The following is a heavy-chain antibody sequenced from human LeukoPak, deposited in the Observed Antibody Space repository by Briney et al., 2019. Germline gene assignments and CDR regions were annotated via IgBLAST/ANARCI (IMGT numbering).Heavy chain of an antibody. CDR1: GFTFSSYG. J-gene: IGHJ4*02. Sequence: PGRSLRLSCAASGFTFSSYGLHWVRQAPSKGLEWVAVIWYDGSNKYYADSVKGRFTISRDNSKNTLYLQMNSLRAEDTAVYYCAKDYGGNYFDYWGQGTLVTVSS. CDR3: AKDYGGNYFDY. CDR2: IWYDGSNK. V-gene: IGHV3-33*06. D-gene: IGHD4-23*01.